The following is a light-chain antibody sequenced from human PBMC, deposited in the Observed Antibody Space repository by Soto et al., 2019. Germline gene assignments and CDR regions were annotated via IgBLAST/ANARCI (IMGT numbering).Light chain of an antibody. V-gene: IGLV8-61*01. J-gene: IGLJ1*01. Sequence: QTVVTQESSFSVSPGGTVTLTCGLISGSVSTANNPNWYQQTPGQAPRTLIYSTSTRSSGVPDRFSGSILGNKAALTITGAQADEESDYCGALFMGNGISVFGTGTKLTVL. CDR3: ALFMGNGISV. CDR2: STS. CDR1: SGSVSTANN.